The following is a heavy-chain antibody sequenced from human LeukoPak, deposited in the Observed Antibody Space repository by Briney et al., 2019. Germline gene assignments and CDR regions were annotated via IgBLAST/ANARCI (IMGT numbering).Heavy chain of an antibody. D-gene: IGHD3-22*01. J-gene: IGHJ4*02. CDR1: GFTFSSYS. CDR2: ISSSSSTI. V-gene: IGHV3-48*01. CDR3: RLLPDYYDSSGYYWVGY. Sequence: GGSLRLSCAASGFTFSSYSMNWVRQAPGKGLEWVSYISSSSSTIYYADSVKGRFTISRDNAKNSLYLQMNSLRAEDTAVYYCRLLPDYYDSSGYYWVGYWGQGTLVTVSS.